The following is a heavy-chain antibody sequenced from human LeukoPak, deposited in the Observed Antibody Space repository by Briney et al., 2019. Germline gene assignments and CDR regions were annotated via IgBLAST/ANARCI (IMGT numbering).Heavy chain of an antibody. Sequence: RESGPTLVKPTQTLTLTCTFSGFSLKSNGVGVGWIRQPPGKALEWLALIYWDDDKRYSPSLKSRLTITKDTSKNQVVLTMTNMDPVDTATYYCAHSGFHGGYPISAPGLFDYWGQGTLVTVSS. V-gene: IGHV2-5*02. CDR2: IYWDDDK. D-gene: IGHD3-16*02. CDR1: GFSLKSNGVG. J-gene: IGHJ4*02. CDR3: AHSGFHGGYPISAPGLFDY.